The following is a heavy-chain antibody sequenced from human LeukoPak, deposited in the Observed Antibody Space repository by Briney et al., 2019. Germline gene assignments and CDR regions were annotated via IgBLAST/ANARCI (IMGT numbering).Heavy chain of an antibody. CDR1: RFSLYSYD. J-gene: IGHJ4*02. D-gene: IGHD3-10*01. V-gene: IGHV3-30*04. Sequence: GGSLRLSCAASRFSLYSYDILCVRQAPGKGLEWVAIISYDGSKKYYTDSVKGRFTISRDISKNTLYLKMNSLRAEDTAVYYCAKGSDTFRWFGEFNVKLRRRIRHYYFDSWGQGTLVTVRS. CDR2: ISYDGSKK. CDR3: AKGSDTFRWFGEFNVKLRRRIRHYYFDS.